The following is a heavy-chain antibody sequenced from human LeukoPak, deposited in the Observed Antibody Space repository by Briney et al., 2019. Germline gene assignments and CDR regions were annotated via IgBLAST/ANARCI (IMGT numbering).Heavy chain of an antibody. CDR3: AKDLYSSSWYGKVGFDP. D-gene: IGHD6-13*01. Sequence: PGGSLRLSCAASGFTFSSYAMSWVRQAPGKGLEWVSAISGSGGSTYYADSAKGRFTISRDNSKNTLYLQMNSLRAEDTAVYYCAKDLYSSSWYGKVGFDPWGQGTPVTVSS. CDR1: GFTFSSYA. J-gene: IGHJ5*02. CDR2: ISGSGGST. V-gene: IGHV3-23*01.